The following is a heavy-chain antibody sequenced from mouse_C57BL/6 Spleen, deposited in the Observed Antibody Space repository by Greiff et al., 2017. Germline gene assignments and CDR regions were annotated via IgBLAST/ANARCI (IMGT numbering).Heavy chain of an antibody. V-gene: IGHV5-9*01. CDR2: ISGGGGNT. D-gene: IGHD1-1*01. J-gene: IGHJ1*03. Sequence: EVKLVESGGGLVKPGGSLKLSCAASGFTFSSYTMSWVRQTPEKRLEWVATISGGGGNTNYPDSVKGRFTISSDNAKHTLYLQMSSLRSVDTALYCCARPHYYGSSSWYFDVWGTGTTVTVSS. CDR1: GFTFSSYT. CDR3: ARPHYYGSSSWYFDV.